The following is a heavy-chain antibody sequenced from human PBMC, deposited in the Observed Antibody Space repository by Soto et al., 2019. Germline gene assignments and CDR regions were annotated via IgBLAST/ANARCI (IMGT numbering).Heavy chain of an antibody. Sequence: GGSLRLSCGASGFTFSSSGMSWVRQAPGKGLEWVSAIGGRGTAYYADSVKGRFTISRDNSKNTLNLQMNSLGAEDTAVYYCAKTGPYYFDFWGQGTLVTVSS. CDR3: AKTGPYYFDF. CDR1: GFTFSSSG. D-gene: IGHD3-10*01. V-gene: IGHV3-23*01. CDR2: IGGRGTA. J-gene: IGHJ4*02.